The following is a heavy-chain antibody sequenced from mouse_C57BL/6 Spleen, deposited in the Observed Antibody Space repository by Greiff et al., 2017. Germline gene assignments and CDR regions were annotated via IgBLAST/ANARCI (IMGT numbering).Heavy chain of an antibody. CDR2: IHPNSGST. Sequence: VKLQQPGAELVKPGASVKLSCKASGYTFTSYWMHWVKQRPGQGLEWIGMIHPNSGSTNYNEKFKSKATLTVDKSSSTAYMQLSSLTSEDSAVYYCARSGTGDYAMDYWGQGTSVTVSS. CDR3: ARSGTGDYAMDY. V-gene: IGHV1-64*01. CDR1: GYTFTSYW. D-gene: IGHD4-1*01. J-gene: IGHJ4*01.